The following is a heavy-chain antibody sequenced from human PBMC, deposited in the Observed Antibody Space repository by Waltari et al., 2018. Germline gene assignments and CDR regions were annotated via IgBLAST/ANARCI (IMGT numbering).Heavy chain of an antibody. D-gene: IGHD3-22*01. CDR2: IIPTFGTT. V-gene: IGHV1-69*06. Sequence: QVQVVQSGAEVKKPGSSVRVSCKASGGTISSYGIGWVRPAPGQGLEWMGGIIPTFGTTNYPQEFQGRVTITADKSTSTAYMELSSLRSADTAVYYCTGGYYESSGFSFSYTYNMDVWGQGTTVTVSS. CDR3: TGGYYESSGFSFSYTYNMDV. J-gene: IGHJ6*02. CDR1: GGTISSYG.